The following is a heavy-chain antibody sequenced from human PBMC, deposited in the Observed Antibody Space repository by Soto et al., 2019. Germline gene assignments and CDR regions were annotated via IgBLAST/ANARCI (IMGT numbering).Heavy chain of an antibody. J-gene: IGHJ4*02. Sequence: QVQLQESGPGLVKPSQTLSLTCTVSGGSISSDDYYWSWVRQPPGKGLEWIGYIYDIGSTSYSPSLESRISISIDTSKNQFSLKLRSVSAADTAVYYCARDRANSPDFFYFWGQGTLVTVSS. D-gene: IGHD1-1*01. CDR2: IYDIGST. CDR1: GGSISSDDYY. CDR3: ARDRANSPDFFYF. V-gene: IGHV4-30-4*01.